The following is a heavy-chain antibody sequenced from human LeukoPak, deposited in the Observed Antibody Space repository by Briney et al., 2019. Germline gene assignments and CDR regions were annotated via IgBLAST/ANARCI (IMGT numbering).Heavy chain of an antibody. CDR2: ISATGGTI. Sequence: PGGSLRLSCAASGFTFSSNGMNWVRQAPGKGLEWVSYISATGGTIYYADSVKGRFTISRDNAKNSLYLQMNSLRAEDTAVYYCARDILGGSGGAEYFQHWGQGTLVTVSS. CDR1: GFTFSSNG. D-gene: IGHD1-26*01. J-gene: IGHJ1*01. CDR3: ARDILGGSGGAEYFQH. V-gene: IGHV3-48*04.